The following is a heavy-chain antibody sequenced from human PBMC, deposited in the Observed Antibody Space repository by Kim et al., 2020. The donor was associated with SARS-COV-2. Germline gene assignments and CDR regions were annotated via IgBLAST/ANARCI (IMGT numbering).Heavy chain of an antibody. D-gene: IGHD6-19*01. Sequence: GGSLRLSCAASGFTFSSYSRNWVRQAPGKGLEWISSISSSGSYIYYADSMKGRFTISRDNARASLYLQMISLRAEDTAVYYLARVLTSGWSYFDDWGQGTLVTVS. CDR3: ARVLTSGWSYFDD. J-gene: IGHJ4*02. CDR2: ISSSGSYI. CDR1: GFTFSSYS. V-gene: IGHV3-21*01.